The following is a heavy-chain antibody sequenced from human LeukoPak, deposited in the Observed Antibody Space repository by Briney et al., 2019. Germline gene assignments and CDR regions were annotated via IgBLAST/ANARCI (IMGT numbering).Heavy chain of an antibody. CDR1: GYSISSGYY. CDR3: ARPHLPGEFRLGQWMDV. Sequence: PSETLSLTCAVSGYSISSGYYWGWIRQPPGKGLEWIGSIYPSGSTNYNPSLKSRVTISVDTSKNQFSLKLSSVTAADTAVYYCARPHLPGEFRLGQWMDVWGKGTTVTVSS. J-gene: IGHJ6*04. CDR2: IYPSGST. V-gene: IGHV4-38-2*01. D-gene: IGHD3-10*01.